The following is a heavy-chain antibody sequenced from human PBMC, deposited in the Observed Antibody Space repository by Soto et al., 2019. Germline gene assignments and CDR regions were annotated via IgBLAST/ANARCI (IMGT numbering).Heavy chain of an antibody. V-gene: IGHV3-7*01. D-gene: IGHD3-22*01. J-gene: IGHJ6*02. Sequence: GSLRLSCAASGFTFSTYWMSWDRQAPGKGLEWVANIKEDGSEKYYVDSVEGRFTISRDNAKNSLYLQMTSLRAEDTALYYCARGWGYFDSSGFPYLYAMDVWGQGTTVTVSS. CDR3: ARGWGYFDSSGFPYLYAMDV. CDR2: IKEDGSEK. CDR1: GFTFSTYW.